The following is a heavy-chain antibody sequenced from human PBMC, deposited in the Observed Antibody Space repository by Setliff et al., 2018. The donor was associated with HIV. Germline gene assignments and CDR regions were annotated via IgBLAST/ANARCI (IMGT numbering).Heavy chain of an antibody. V-gene: IGHV1-2*02. J-gene: IGHJ5*02. D-gene: IGHD3-22*01. CDR2: INPKSGGT. CDR1: GYTFTTYH. Sequence: AASVKVSCKASGYTFTTYHIHWVRQAPGQGLEWMGWINPKSGGTHYGQKFQGRVTMTRDMSISTAYMELNRLRSDDTAVYFCARVTAELYHDDARGFDPWGQGTLVTVSS. CDR3: ARVTAELYHDDARGFDP.